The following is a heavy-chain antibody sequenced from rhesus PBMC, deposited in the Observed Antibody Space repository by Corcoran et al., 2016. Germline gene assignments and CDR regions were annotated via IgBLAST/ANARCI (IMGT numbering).Heavy chain of an antibody. CDR2: IYGSGSST. J-gene: IGHJ4*01. D-gene: IGHD3-34*01. CDR3: AIVRTGVISTRGYFDY. CDR1: GGSISSSY. V-gene: IGHV4S11*01. Sequence: QVQLQESGPGVVKPSETLSLTCAVSGGSISSSYWSWIRQAPGKGLEGIGYIYGSGSSTNYNPSLKSRVTLSVDTSKNQLSLKLSSVTASDTAVYYCAIVRTGVISTRGYFDYWGQGVLVTVSS.